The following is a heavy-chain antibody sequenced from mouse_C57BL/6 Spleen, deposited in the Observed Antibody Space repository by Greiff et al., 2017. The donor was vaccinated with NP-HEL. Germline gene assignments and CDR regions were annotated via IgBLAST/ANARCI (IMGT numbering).Heavy chain of an antibody. CDR3: ARPSYYYGSSPYYFDY. J-gene: IGHJ2*01. CDR1: GYTFTDHT. Sequence: QVQLQQSDAELVKPGASVKISCKVSGYTFTDHTIHWMKQRPEQGLEWIGYIYPRDGSTKYNEKFKGKATLTADKSSSTAYMQLNSLTSEDSAVYFCARPSYYYGSSPYYFDYWGQGTTHTVSS. CDR2: IYPRDGST. D-gene: IGHD1-1*01. V-gene: IGHV1-78*01.